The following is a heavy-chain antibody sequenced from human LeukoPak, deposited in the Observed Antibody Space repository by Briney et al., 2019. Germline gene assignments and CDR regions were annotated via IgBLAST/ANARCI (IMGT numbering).Heavy chain of an antibody. CDR3: ARGVPYYYYMDV. Sequence: SETLSLTCTVSGGSISSYYWSWIRQPPGKGLEWIGYIYYSGSTNYNPSLKSRVTISVDTSKNQFSLKLSSVTAADTAVYYCARGVPYYYYMDVWGKGTTVTISS. J-gene: IGHJ6*03. CDR2: IYYSGST. V-gene: IGHV4-59*01. CDR1: GGSISSYY.